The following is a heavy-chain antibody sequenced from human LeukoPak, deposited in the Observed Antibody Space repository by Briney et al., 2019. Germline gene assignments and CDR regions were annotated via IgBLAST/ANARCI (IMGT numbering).Heavy chain of an antibody. V-gene: IGHV3-23*01. CDR1: GFTFSSYG. CDR3: AKDLAVSYEGHYGMAV. J-gene: IGHJ6*02. D-gene: IGHD5-18*01. CDR2: ISGSGGST. Sequence: GGSLRLAWAPSGFTFSSYGMSWVRQAPGKGREWVSAISGSGGSTYYGDSVKGRFPLYRDNPKNTLYLQMNRLRAEDTAVYYCAKDLAVSYEGHYGMAVWGQGTTVTVSS.